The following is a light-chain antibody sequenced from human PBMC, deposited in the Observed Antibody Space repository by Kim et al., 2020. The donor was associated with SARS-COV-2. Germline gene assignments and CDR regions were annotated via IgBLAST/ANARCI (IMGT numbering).Light chain of an antibody. CDR1: QNIGAD. Sequence: EIVLTQSPEFRSVTPKEKVTITCRASQNIGADLHWYQQKPDQSPKLLIKYTSQSISGVPSRFSGSGSGTDFTHTINSLEPEDAAAYYCHQSSSLPDTFGQGTKLEIK. CDR3: HQSSSLPDT. CDR2: YTS. J-gene: IGKJ2*01. V-gene: IGKV6D-21*02.